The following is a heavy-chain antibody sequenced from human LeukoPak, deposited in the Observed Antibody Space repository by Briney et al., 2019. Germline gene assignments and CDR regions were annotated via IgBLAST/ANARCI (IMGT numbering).Heavy chain of an antibody. D-gene: IGHD2-2*02. V-gene: IGHV1-8*01. CDR1: GYNFTGYD. Sequence: AASVKVSCKASGYNFTGYDINCVRQATGQGLEWMGWMNPNSGNTGYAQKFQGRVTMTRNTSISTAYMELSSLRSEDTAVYYCARTGYCSSTSCYTFHYYYYYGMDVWGQGTTVTVSS. CDR3: ARTGYCSSTSCYTFHYYYYYGMDV. CDR2: MNPNSGNT. J-gene: IGHJ6*02.